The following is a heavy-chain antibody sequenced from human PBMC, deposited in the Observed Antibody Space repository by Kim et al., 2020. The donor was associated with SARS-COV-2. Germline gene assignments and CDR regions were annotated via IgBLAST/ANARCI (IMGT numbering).Heavy chain of an antibody. J-gene: IGHJ3*02. CDR3: ARDLMVAGTYAFDI. D-gene: IGHD2-15*01. Sequence: TPPLKSRVTISLDTAKNPFSLKLGSVTAADTAVYYCARDLMVAGTYAFDIWGQGTMVTVSS. V-gene: IGHV4-59*01.